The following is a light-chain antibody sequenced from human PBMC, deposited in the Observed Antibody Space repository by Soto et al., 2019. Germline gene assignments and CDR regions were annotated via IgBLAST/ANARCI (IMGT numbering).Light chain of an antibody. CDR2: EVS. J-gene: IGLJ1*01. Sequence: QSVLTQPASVSGSPGQSIAISCTGTGSDIGAYDYVSWYQQHPDKAPKLMIYEVSNRPSGVSDRFSGSKSVNTATLTISGLQAEDEADYYCSSYTSSSTRVFGTGTKVTVL. CDR3: SSYTSSSTRV. V-gene: IGLV2-14*03. CDR1: GSDIGAYDY.